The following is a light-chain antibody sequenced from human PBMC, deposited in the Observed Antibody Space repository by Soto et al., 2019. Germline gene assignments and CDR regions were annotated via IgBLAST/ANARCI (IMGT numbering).Light chain of an antibody. CDR2: EGS. J-gene: IGLJ2*01. Sequence: QSVLTQPASVSGSPGQSITISCTGTSSDVGRYNLVSWYQQHPGKAPKLMIYEGSKRPSGVSNRFSGSKSGNTASLTISGLQAEDEADYYCCSYAGSSTLGVVFGGGTKLTVL. V-gene: IGLV2-23*01. CDR3: CSYAGSSTLGVV. CDR1: SSDVGRYNL.